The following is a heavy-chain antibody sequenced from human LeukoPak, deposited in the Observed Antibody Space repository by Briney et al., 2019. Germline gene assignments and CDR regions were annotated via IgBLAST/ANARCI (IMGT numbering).Heavy chain of an antibody. V-gene: IGHV4-31*03. D-gene: IGHD3-10*01. Sequence: PSETLSLTCTVSADSLSSGGHYWAWIRQFPGKGLESIGFIHHSGRSRHNPSLKDRVAIAVDTSRKQFALKLSSVTAADTAMYYCARGGNRFGGFYFDYWGQGIQVIVSS. CDR2: IHHSGRS. CDR1: ADSLSSGGHY. CDR3: ARGGNRFGGFYFDY. J-gene: IGHJ4*02.